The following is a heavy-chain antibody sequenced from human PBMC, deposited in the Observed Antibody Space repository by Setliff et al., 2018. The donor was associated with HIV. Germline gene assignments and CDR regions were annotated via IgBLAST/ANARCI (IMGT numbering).Heavy chain of an antibody. Sequence: SLRLSCAASGFTFSSYEMNWVRQAPGKGLEWISYISGSGSAIYYADSVKGRFTISRDNANNSLYLQMNSLRAEDTAVYYCARDISSSWYAIDYWGHGTLVTVSS. CDR1: GFTFSSYE. J-gene: IGHJ4*01. D-gene: IGHD6-13*01. V-gene: IGHV3-48*03. CDR2: ISGSGSAI. CDR3: ARDISSSWYAIDY.